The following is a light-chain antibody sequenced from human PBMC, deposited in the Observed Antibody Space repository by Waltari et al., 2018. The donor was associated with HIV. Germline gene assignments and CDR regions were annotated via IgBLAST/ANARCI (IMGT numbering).Light chain of an antibody. V-gene: IGKV3-20*01. Sequence: EIVLTQSPGTLSLSPGERATLSCRASQSVSSSYLAWYQQKPGQAPRLLIYGASSRATGSPDRFSGSGSGTDFTLTISRLEPKDFAVYYCQQYGSSPTWTFGQGTKVEIK. CDR2: GAS. J-gene: IGKJ1*01. CDR1: QSVSSSY. CDR3: QQYGSSPTWT.